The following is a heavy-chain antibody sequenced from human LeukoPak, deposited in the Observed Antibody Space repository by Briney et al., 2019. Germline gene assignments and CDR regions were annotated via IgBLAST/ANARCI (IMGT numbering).Heavy chain of an antibody. J-gene: IGHJ4*02. Sequence: SSETLSLTCTVSGGSISSYYWSWIRQPPGKGLEWVGYIYYSGSTKYNPSLKSQVIISVDTSKNQFSLKLSSVTAADTAVYYCARWYYGSGSSTFDYWGPGTLVTVSP. D-gene: IGHD3-10*01. CDR3: ARWYYGSGSSTFDY. V-gene: IGHV4-59*08. CDR2: IYYSGST. CDR1: GGSISSYY.